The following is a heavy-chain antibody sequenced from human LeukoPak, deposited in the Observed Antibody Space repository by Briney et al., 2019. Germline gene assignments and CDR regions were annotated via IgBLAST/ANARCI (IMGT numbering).Heavy chain of an antibody. CDR1: GFPFSGYW. D-gene: IGHD5-18*01. J-gene: IGHJ4*02. Sequence: GGSLRLSCAASGFPFSGYWMHWVRQAPGKGLVWVSRINSDGSGADYADSVKGRFTISRDNAKNSLYLQMNSLRDEDTAMYYCVRGLYSYGYDRYSWEYWGQGTLVTVSS. V-gene: IGHV3-74*01. CDR2: INSDGSGA. CDR3: VRGLYSYGYDRYSWEY.